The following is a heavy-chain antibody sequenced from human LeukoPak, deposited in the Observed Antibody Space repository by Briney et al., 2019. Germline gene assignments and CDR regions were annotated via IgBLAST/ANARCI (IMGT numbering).Heavy chain of an antibody. V-gene: IGHV1-18*01. D-gene: IGHD3-9*01. CDR1: GYTFINYA. Sequence: ASVKVSCKASGYTFINYAIHWVRQAPGQRLEWMGWISAYNGNTNYAQKLQGRVTMTTDTSTSTAYMELRSLRSDDTAVYYCARDGRYFDWFRYWGQGTLVTVSS. CDR2: ISAYNGNT. CDR3: ARDGRYFDWFRY. J-gene: IGHJ4*02.